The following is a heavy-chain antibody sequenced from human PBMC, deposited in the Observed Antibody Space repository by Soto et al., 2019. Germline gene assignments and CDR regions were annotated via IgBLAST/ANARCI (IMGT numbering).Heavy chain of an antibody. CDR3: PTADGFGVVTPFYEY. Sequence: QLQLQESGPGLVKPSETLSLTCTVSGGSISSSNYYWGWIRQTPGKGLEWIGSSYYRGSTHYNPSLKSRVPIPVYTAKNQFSLNLYSVTAADKAVYYYPTADGFGVVTPFYEYWGQGTMVTVPS. CDR1: GGSISSSNYY. V-gene: IGHV4-39*07. J-gene: IGHJ4*02. CDR2: SYYRGST. D-gene: IGHD3-3*01.